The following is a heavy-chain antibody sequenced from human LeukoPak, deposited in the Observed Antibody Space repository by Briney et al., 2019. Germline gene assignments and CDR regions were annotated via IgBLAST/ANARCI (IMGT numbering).Heavy chain of an antibody. J-gene: IGHJ4*02. V-gene: IGHV3-33*01. CDR2: IWYDGSNK. CDR1: GFTFSSYG. D-gene: IGHD3-22*01. CDR3: ARVVYDSSGYYFDY. Sequence: GGSLRLSCAASGFTFSSYGMHWVRQAPGKGLEWVAVIWYDGSNKYYADSVKGRFTISRDDSKNTLYLQMNSLRAEDTAVYYCARVVYDSSGYYFDYWGQGTLVTVSS.